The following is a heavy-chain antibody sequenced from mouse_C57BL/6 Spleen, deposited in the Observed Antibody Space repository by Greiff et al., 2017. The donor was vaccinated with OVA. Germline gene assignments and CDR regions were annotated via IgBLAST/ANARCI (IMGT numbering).Heavy chain of an antibody. Sequence: QVQLQQSGPGLVQPSQSLSITCTVSGFSLTSYGVHWVRQSPGKGLEWLGVIWSGGSTDYNAAFISRLSISKDNSKSKVFFKMNSLQADDTAIYYCARSNDYGPFAYWGQGTLVTVSA. V-gene: IGHV2-2*01. J-gene: IGHJ3*01. CDR2: IWSGGST. CDR3: ARSNDYGPFAY. D-gene: IGHD2-4*01. CDR1: GFSLTSYG.